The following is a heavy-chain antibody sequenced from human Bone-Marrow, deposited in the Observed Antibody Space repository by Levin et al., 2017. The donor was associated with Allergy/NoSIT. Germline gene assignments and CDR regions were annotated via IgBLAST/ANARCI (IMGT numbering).Heavy chain of an antibody. J-gene: IGHJ4*02. V-gene: IGHV3-15*01. Sequence: GGSLRLSCAASGFTFSNAWMSWVRQAPGKGLEWVGRIKSKTDGGTTDYAAPVKGRFTISRDDSKNTLYLQMNSLKTEDTAVYYCTTVPRLYSSSRRPGSYYDFDYWGQGTLVTVSS. CDR1: GFTFSNAW. D-gene: IGHD1-26*01. CDR2: IKSKTDGGTT. CDR3: TTVPRLYSSSRRPGSYYDFDY.